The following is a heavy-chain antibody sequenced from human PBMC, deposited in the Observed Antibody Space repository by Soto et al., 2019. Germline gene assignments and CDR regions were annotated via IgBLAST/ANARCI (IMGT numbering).Heavy chain of an antibody. D-gene: IGHD3-9*01. J-gene: IGHJ4*02. CDR2: ISSSSSYT. CDR1: GFTFSDYY. V-gene: IGHV3-11*05. Sequence: QVQLVESGGGLVKPGGSLRLSCAASGFTFSDYYMSWIRQAPGKGLEWVSYISSSSSYTNYADSVKGRFTISRDNAKNALYLQMNSLRAEDTAVYYCANLDYDILTGYYVEGFADYWGQGTLDTVSS. CDR3: ANLDYDILTGYYVEGFADY.